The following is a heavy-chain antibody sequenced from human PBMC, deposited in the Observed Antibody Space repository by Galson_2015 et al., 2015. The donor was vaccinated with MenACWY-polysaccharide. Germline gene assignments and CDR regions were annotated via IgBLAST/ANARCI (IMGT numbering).Heavy chain of an antibody. J-gene: IGHJ4*02. CDR1: GFTFSSYA. CDR2: ISSNGGST. Sequence: SLRLSCAASGFTFSSYAMHWVRQAPGKGLDYVSAISSNGGSTYYANSVKGRFTISRDNSKNTLYLQMGSLRAEDMAVYYCARAGGAQDSPDYWGQGTLVTVSS. D-gene: IGHD1-26*01. V-gene: IGHV3-64*01. CDR3: ARAGGAQDSPDY.